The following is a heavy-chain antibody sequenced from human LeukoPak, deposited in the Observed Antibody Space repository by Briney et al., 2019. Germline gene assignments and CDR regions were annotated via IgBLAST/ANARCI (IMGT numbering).Heavy chain of an antibody. J-gene: IGHJ4*02. CDR3: ARAIHAFWSGSFDY. D-gene: IGHD3-3*01. Sequence: GGSLRLSCAASGLTFSSYPLHWGRQAPGKGLEWVAAISSDGRNKYYADSVKGRFTISRDNSKNTLCLQMNSLRAKDTAVYYCARAIHAFWSGSFDYWGQGTLVTVSS. CDR1: GLTFSSYP. V-gene: IGHV3-30*01. CDR2: ISSDGRNK.